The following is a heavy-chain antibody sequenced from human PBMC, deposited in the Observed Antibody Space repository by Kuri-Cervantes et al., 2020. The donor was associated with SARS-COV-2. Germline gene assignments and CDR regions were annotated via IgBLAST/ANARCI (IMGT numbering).Heavy chain of an antibody. D-gene: IGHD6-19*01. CDR3: ASLPGTGAAVAGGNDY. CDR2: ISSSSSYT. J-gene: IGHJ4*02. Sequence: GESLKISCAASGFTFSDYYMSWIRQAPGKGLEWVSYISSSSSYTNYADSVKGRFTISRDNAKNSLYLQMHSLRDEDTAVYYCASLPGTGAAVAGGNDYWGQGTLVTVSS. CDR1: GFTFSDYY. V-gene: IGHV3-11*06.